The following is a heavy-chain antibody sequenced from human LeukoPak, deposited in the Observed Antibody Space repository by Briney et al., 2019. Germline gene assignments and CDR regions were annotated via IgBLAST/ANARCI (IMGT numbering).Heavy chain of an antibody. Sequence: GGSLRLSCAASGFTFSSYAMNWVRQAPGKGLEWVSGISGSGGSTYYADSVKGRFTISRDNSKNTLYLQMNSLRAEDTAVYYCARGLYSSSWFLDYWGQGTLVTVSS. D-gene: IGHD6-13*01. CDR2: ISGSGGST. CDR3: ARGLYSSSWFLDY. CDR1: GFTFSSYA. J-gene: IGHJ4*02. V-gene: IGHV3-23*01.